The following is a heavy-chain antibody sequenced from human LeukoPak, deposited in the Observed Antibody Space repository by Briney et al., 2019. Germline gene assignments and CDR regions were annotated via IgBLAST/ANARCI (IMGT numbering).Heavy chain of an antibody. J-gene: IGHJ6*03. CDR2: ISNIGDII. CDR3: ARRSPGTTDYYYYYMDV. CDR1: GFTFSNYE. D-gene: IGHD4-17*01. Sequence: GGSLRLSCAASGFTFSNYEMNWVRQAPGKGLEWISHISNIGDIIHYADSVEGRFTISRDNAKNSLYLQMNSLRAEDTAVYYCARRSPGTTDYYYYYMDVWGKGTTVTISS. V-gene: IGHV3-48*03.